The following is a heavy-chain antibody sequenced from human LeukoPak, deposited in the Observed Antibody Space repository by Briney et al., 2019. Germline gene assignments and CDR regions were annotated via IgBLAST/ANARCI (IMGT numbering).Heavy chain of an antibody. CDR3: ARGGVAGKATKEVDY. Sequence: SETLSLTCAVYGGSFSGYYWSWLRQPPGKGLEWIGEINHSGSTNYNPSLKSRVTISVDTSKNQFSLKLSSVTAADTAVYYCARGGVAGKATKEVDYWGQGTLVTVSS. CDR1: GGSFSGYY. D-gene: IGHD6-13*01. J-gene: IGHJ4*02. CDR2: INHSGST. V-gene: IGHV4-34*01.